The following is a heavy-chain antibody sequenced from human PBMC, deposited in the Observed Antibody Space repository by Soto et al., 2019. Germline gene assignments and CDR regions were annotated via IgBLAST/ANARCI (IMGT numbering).Heavy chain of an antibody. D-gene: IGHD6-19*01. Sequence: PGGSLRLSCAASGFTFSSYAMHWIRQAPGKGLEWVAVISYDGSNKYYVDSVKGRFTISRDNSKNTLYLQMNSLRAEDTAVFYCARESRPNSSGWYPYFDDWGQGTLVTVSS. CDR3: ARESRPNSSGWYPYFDD. CDR2: ISYDGSNK. J-gene: IGHJ4*02. CDR1: GFTFSSYA. V-gene: IGHV3-30-3*01.